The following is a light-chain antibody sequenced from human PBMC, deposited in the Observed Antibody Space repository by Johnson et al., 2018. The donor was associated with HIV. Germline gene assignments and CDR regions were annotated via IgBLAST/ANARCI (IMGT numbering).Light chain of an antibody. V-gene: IGLV1-51*02. CDR1: SSNIGNNY. CDR3: GTWDSSLSAHYV. CDR2: ENN. Sequence: HSVLTQPPSVSAAPGQKVTISCSGSSSNIGNNYVSWYQQLPGTAPKLLIYENNKRPSGIPDRFSASKSGTSATLAITGLQTGDEADYYCGTWDSSLSAHYVFGTGTKVNVL. J-gene: IGLJ1*01.